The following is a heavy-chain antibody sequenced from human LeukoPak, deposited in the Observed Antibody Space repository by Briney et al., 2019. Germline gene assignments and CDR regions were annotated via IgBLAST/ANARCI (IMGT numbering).Heavy chain of an antibody. V-gene: IGHV3-49*03. Sequence: PGRSLILSCTASGFTFGDYAMSWFRQAPGKGLEWVGFIRSKAYGGTTEYAASVKGRFTISRDDSKSIAYLQMNSLKTEDTAVYYCTREWEGPGWELLDYWGQRTLVTVSS. CDR2: IRSKAYGGTT. J-gene: IGHJ4*02. D-gene: IGHD1-26*01. CDR1: GFTFGDYA. CDR3: TREWEGPGWELLDY.